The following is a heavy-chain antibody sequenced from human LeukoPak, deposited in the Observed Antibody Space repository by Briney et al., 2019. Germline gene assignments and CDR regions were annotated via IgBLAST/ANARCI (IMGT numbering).Heavy chain of an antibody. V-gene: IGHV3-33*01. CDR2: IWYDGSNK. J-gene: IGHJ4*02. CDR3: ARDNYYDSSGYYYVSYYFDY. Sequence: GRSLRLSCAASGFTFSSYGMHWVSQAPGKGLEWVAVIWYDGSNKYYADSVKGRFTISRDNSKNTLYLQMNSLRAEDTAVYYCARDNYYDSSGYYYVSYYFDYWGQGTLVTVSS. CDR1: GFTFSSYG. D-gene: IGHD3-22*01.